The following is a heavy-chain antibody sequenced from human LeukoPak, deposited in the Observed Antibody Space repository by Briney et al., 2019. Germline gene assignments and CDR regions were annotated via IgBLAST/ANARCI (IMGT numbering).Heavy chain of an antibody. D-gene: IGHD5-12*01. Sequence: NPSQTLSLTCTVSGGSISSGDYYWSWIRQPPGKGLEWIGYIYYSGSTNYNPSLKSRVTMSVDTSKNQFSLKVSSATAADTAVYYCAREGATRSYYYYMDVWGKGITVTVSS. V-gene: IGHV4-61*08. CDR1: GGSISSGDYY. J-gene: IGHJ6*03. CDR2: IYYSGST. CDR3: AREGATRSYYYYMDV.